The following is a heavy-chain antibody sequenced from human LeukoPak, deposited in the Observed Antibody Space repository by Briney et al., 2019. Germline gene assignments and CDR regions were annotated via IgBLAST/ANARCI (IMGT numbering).Heavy chain of an antibody. Sequence: ASVKVSCKASGYTFTGYYMHWVRQAPGQGLEWMGWINPNSGGTNYAQKFQGRVTVTRGTSITTAYMELSRLRSDDTAVYYCAKWGFDFWSGHFGLDVWGQGTTVTVS. CDR1: GYTFTGYY. CDR2: INPNSGGT. D-gene: IGHD3-3*01. V-gene: IGHV1-2*02. CDR3: AKWGFDFWSGHFGLDV. J-gene: IGHJ6*02.